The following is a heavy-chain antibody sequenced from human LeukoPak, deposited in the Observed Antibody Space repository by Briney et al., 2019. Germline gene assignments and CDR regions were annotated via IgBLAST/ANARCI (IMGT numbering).Heavy chain of an antibody. D-gene: IGHD1-20*01. J-gene: IGHJ5*02. V-gene: IGHV1-46*01. CDR1: GYTFTKYL. CDR2: INPNGDAT. CDR3: ARPLFCAFDNCGYWLDP. Sequence: ATVKVSCKTSGYTFTKYLIHWVRQAPGQGLEWVGTINPNGDATNYAPRLQGRLTLTQDTSTSTVYMELRGLTPDDTAVYYCARPLFCAFDNCGYWLDPWGPGTLVTVSS.